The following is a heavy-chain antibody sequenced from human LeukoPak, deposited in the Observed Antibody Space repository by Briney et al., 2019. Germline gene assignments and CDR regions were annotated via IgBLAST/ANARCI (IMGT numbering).Heavy chain of an antibody. CDR1: GFAFSDYF. Sequence: GGSLRLSCAASGFAFSDYFMAWIRQAPGKGLEWVSYISSSTSYISYADSVKGRFTISRDDSKNTLYLQMNSLRAEDTAVYYCARGRALRYFDLWGRGTQVTVSS. V-gene: IGHV3-11*06. J-gene: IGHJ2*01. D-gene: IGHD3-3*02. CDR2: ISSSTSYI. CDR3: ARGRALRYFDL.